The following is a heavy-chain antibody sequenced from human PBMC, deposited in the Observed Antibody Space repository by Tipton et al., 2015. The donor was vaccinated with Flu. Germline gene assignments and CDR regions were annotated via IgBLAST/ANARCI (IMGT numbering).Heavy chain of an antibody. Sequence: TLSLTCTVSGGSLSSYYWSWIRQPAGKGLEWIGRIYTSGATNYNPSLKSRLTMSVDASKQQFSLKLSSVTAADTAVYYCARASGSGTYVIFDYWGQGTLVTVSS. CDR2: IYTSGAT. CDR1: GGSLSSYY. V-gene: IGHV4-4*07. D-gene: IGHD3-10*01. J-gene: IGHJ4*02. CDR3: ARASGSGTYVIFDY.